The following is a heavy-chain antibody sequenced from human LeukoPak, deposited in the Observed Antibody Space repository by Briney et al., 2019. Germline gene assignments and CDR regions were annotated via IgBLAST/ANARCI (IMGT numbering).Heavy chain of an antibody. CDR3: ARGSGGQQLIRGYYYMDV. V-gene: IGHV3-21*01. CDR2: ISSTSSYI. J-gene: IGHJ6*03. D-gene: IGHD6-6*01. CDR1: GFTFSSYS. Sequence: GGSLRLSCAASGFTFSSYSMNWVRQAPGKWLEWVSSISSTSSYIYYADSVKGRFTISTDNAKNSLYLQMSSLRAEDTAVYYCARGSGGQQLIRGYYYMDVWGKGTTVTVSS.